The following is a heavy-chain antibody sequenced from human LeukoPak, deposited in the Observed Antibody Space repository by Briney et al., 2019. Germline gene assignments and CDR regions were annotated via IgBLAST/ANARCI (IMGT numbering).Heavy chain of an antibody. V-gene: IGHV3-21*01. CDR1: GFTFSSYS. CDR2: ISSSSSYI. D-gene: IGHD6-13*01. Sequence: PGGSLTLSCAASGFTFSSYSMNWVRQAPGKGLEWVSSISSSSSYIYYADSVKGRFTISRDNAKNSLYLQMNSLRAEDTAVYYCARDPYSSSWFDYWGQGTLVTVSS. CDR3: ARDPYSSSWFDY. J-gene: IGHJ4*02.